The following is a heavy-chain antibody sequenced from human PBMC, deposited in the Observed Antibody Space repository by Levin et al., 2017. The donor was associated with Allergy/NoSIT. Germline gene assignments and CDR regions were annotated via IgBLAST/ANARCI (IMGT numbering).Heavy chain of an antibody. J-gene: IGHJ5*02. CDR2: LYYHGNNQ. V-gene: IGHV3-30*03. CDR1: GFTLSSYG. CDR3: ARETGVSGLGQFDP. Sequence: PGGSLRLSCAASGFTLSSYGMHWVRQAPGKGLEWVAVLYYHGNNQYYGDSVRGRFTISRDTSQNTLYLQMNSLRDEDTAVYYCARETGVSGLGQFDPWGQGTLVTVSS. D-gene: IGHD3-10*01.